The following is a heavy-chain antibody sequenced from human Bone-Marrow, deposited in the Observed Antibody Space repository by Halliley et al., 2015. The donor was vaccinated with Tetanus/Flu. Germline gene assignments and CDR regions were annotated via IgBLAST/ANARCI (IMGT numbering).Heavy chain of an antibody. CDR1: GFSISSSY. Sequence: SLRLSCAASGFSISSSYMSWVRQAPGKGLEWVSVIYSGGFTYYSDSVKGRFTVSRDSSSNTVYLQMDCLRAGDTAVYYCLRDGIYGDYGVDYWGKGTPAAVSS. J-gene: IGHJ4*02. CDR3: LRDGIYGDYGVDY. V-gene: IGHV3-53*01. CDR2: IYSGGFT. D-gene: IGHD4-17*01.